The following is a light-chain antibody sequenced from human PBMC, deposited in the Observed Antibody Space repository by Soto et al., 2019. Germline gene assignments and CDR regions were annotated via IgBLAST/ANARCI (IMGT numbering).Light chain of an antibody. CDR2: DAS. J-gene: IGKJ1*01. CDR1: RTVSSSF. V-gene: IGKV3-20*01. CDR3: QQFGSLGT. Sequence: EVVLTQPPGTPSLSPGETPTLSCRTSRTVSSSFLAWYQQKPGQAPRLLMFDASNRATDIPDRFSGSGSGTDFTLTIGRLEPEDFAVYYCQQFGSLGTFGQGTKVDI.